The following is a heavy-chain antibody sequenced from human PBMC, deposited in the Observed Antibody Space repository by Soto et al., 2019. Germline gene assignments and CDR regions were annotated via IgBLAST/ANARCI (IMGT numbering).Heavy chain of an antibody. CDR1: GGSISSSSYY. CDR3: ASFNWFDP. J-gene: IGHJ5*02. V-gene: IGHV4-39*01. Sequence: SETLSLTCTVSGGSISSSSYYWGWIRQPPGKGLEWIGSIYYSGSTYYNPSLKSRVTISVDTSKNQFSLKLSSVTAADPAVYYCASFNWFDPWGQGTLVTVSS. CDR2: IYYSGST.